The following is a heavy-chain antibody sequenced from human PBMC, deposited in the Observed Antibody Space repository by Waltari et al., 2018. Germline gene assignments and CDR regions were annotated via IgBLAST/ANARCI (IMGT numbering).Heavy chain of an antibody. V-gene: IGHV7-4-1*02. CDR2: SHTNTAKP. Sequence: QVQLVQSGAEVLRPGASVKVSCQASGYTFINYEINWVRQAPGKGLEFMGWSHTNTAKPFYAQGFTGRFVFSLDTSASTAYMEINSLKAEDTAVYYCARELLGGGAFDSWGQGTLVTVSS. CDR3: ARELLGGGAFDS. J-gene: IGHJ4*02. D-gene: IGHD3-16*01. CDR1: GYTFINYE.